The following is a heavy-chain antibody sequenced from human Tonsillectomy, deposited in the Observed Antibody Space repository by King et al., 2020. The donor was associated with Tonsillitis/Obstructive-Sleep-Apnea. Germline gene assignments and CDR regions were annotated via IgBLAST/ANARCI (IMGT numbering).Heavy chain of an antibody. V-gene: IGHV3-48*02. J-gene: IGHJ4*02. CDR1: GFTFSSYN. CDR2: ISSSISSI. CDR3: ARDSDILYTGTSSVDY. D-gene: IGHD1-7*01. Sequence: VQLVESGGGLVQPGGSLRLSCAASGFTFSSYNMHWVRQAPGKGLEWVSYISSSISSIYYADSVKGRFTIFRDNAKNSLYLQMNSLRDEDTALYYCARDSDILYTGTSSVDYWGQGTLVTVSS.